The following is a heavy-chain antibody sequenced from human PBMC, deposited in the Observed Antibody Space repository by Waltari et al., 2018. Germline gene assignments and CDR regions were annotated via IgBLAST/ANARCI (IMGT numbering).Heavy chain of an antibody. D-gene: IGHD5-18*01. CDR2: IYYSGST. CDR1: GGSISSSSYY. J-gene: IGHJ4*02. Sequence: QLQLQESGPGLVKPSETLSLTCTVSGGSISSSSYYWGWIRQPPGKGLEWIGSIYYSGSTYYNPSLKSRVTISVDTSKNQYSLKLSSVSAADTAVYYCARDGGYSYGYIGYWGQGTLVTVSS. V-gene: IGHV4-39*07. CDR3: ARDGGYSYGYIGY.